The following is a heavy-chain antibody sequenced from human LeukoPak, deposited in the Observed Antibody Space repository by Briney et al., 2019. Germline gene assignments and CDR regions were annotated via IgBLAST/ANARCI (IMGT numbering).Heavy chain of an antibody. Sequence: GGSLRLSCAASGFTFSTYSMNWVRQAPGRGLEWVSYISGSGSPISYADSVKGRFTISRDNARNSLYLQMNSLRAEDTAVYYCAKDSTRNPPYNWFDPWGQGTLVTVSS. CDR2: ISGSGSPI. CDR1: GFTFSTYS. D-gene: IGHD1-14*01. V-gene: IGHV3-48*04. CDR3: AKDSTRNPPYNWFDP. J-gene: IGHJ5*02.